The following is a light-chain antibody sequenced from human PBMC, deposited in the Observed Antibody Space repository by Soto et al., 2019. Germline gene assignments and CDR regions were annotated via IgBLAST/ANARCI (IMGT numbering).Light chain of an antibody. Sequence: QSVLTQPPSASGTPGQRVTISCSGSSSNIGSNYVYWYQQLPGTAPKLLIYRNNKRPSGIPDRFSGSKSGTSASLAISGLQSGDEADYYCAAWDDSLSGPVFGGGTQLTVL. V-gene: IGLV1-47*01. J-gene: IGLJ7*01. CDR2: RNN. CDR3: AAWDDSLSGPV. CDR1: SSNIGSNY.